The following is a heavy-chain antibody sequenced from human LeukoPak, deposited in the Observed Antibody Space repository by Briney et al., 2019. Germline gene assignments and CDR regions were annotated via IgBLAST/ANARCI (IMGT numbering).Heavy chain of an antibody. D-gene: IGHD1-26*01. CDR3: AREGGSYYHWFDP. J-gene: IGHJ5*02. CDR2: IFYSGST. V-gene: IGHV4-59*01. Sequence: GSLRLSCVASGFTFSNAWMNWVRQPPGKGLEWIGNIFYSGSTNYNPSLKSRVTISLDTSKNQFSLKLTSVSAADTAVYYCAREGGSYYHWFDPWGQGTLVTVSS. CDR1: GFTFSNAW.